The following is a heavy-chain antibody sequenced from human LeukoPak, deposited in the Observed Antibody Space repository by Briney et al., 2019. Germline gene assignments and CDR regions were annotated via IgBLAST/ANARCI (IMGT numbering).Heavy chain of an antibody. CDR2: IYTSGIT. D-gene: IGHD5-18*01. J-gene: IGHJ4*02. CDR1: GGSISNYY. Sequence: SETLSLTCTVSGGSISNYYWSWIRQPAGKGLEWIGRIYTSGITNYNPSLKSRVTMSVDTSKNQFSLKLSSVTAADTAVYYCARVNDVDTAMTIDYWGQGTLVTVSS. V-gene: IGHV4-4*07. CDR3: ARVNDVDTAMTIDY.